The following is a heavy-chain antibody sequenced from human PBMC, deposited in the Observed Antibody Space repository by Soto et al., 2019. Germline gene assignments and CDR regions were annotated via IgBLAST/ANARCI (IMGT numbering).Heavy chain of an antibody. D-gene: IGHD5-12*01. CDR1: GFSLSTSGVG. Sequence: QITLKESGPTLVKPTQTLTLTCTFSGFSLSTSGVGVDWIRQPPGKALEWLALIYWDDDKRYSPSLKSRLTINKDTSKNQVVLTMTNMDPVDTATYYCAHVYGGYDNFDYGGQGTLVTVSS. CDR3: AHVYGGYDNFDY. CDR2: IYWDDDK. V-gene: IGHV2-5*02. J-gene: IGHJ4*02.